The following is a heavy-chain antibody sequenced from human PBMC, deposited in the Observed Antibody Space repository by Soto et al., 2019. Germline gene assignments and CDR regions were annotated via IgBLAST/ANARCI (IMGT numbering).Heavy chain of an antibody. D-gene: IGHD1-7*01. Sequence: PSETLSLTCAVSGGSFTSNNWWTWVRQPPGQGLEWIGEIYRTGSTNYNPSLESRGTISLDKSENQFSLKVTSLTAADTAVYYCASRDPGTSVDYWGQGTLVTVSS. CDR3: ASRDPGTSVDY. J-gene: IGHJ4*02. V-gene: IGHV4-4*02. CDR2: IYRTGST. CDR1: GGSFTSNNW.